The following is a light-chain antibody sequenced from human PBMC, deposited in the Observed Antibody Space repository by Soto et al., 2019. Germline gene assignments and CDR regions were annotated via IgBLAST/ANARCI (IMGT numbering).Light chain of an antibody. CDR2: KAS. CDR3: QQYNSYSFT. Sequence: DIQMTQSPSTLSASVGDRATITCRASQSISSWLAWYQQKPGKAPKILIYKASSLDSGVPSRFSGSGSGTDFTLTISSLQPDDFATYYCQQYNSYSFTFGGGTKVEIK. CDR1: QSISSW. J-gene: IGKJ4*01. V-gene: IGKV1-5*03.